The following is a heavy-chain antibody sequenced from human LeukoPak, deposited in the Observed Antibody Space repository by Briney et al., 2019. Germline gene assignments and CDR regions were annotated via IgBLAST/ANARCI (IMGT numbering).Heavy chain of an antibody. V-gene: IGHV3-7*01. Sequence: GRSLRLSCAPSGFTFSRYWMTWVRQAPGKGLEWVANIDQHGNEKYYVDSVKGRFTISRDNAKNSLYLQMNSLRADDIAVYFCARGRYSSTWIDSWGQGTLVSVSS. CDR2: IDQHGNEK. CDR1: GFTFSRYW. D-gene: IGHD6-13*01. J-gene: IGHJ4*02. CDR3: ARGRYSSTWIDS.